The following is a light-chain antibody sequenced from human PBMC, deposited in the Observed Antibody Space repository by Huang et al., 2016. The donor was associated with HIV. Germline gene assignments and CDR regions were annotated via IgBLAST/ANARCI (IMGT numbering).Light chain of an antibody. Sequence: EIVLTQSPATLSLSPGERATLSCRASQRVSSSLAWYQQKPGQAPRLLIYDTSNRATGSPARFSGSGSGTDFTLTISSLEPEDFAVYYCQQRSNWPLTFGGGTKVDIK. CDR1: QRVSSS. J-gene: IGKJ4*01. CDR2: DTS. V-gene: IGKV3-11*01. CDR3: QQRSNWPLT.